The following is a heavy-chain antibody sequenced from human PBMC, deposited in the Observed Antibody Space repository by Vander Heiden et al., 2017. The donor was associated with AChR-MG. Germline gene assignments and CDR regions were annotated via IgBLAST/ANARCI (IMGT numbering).Heavy chain of an antibody. CDR1: GFTFSSYE. D-gene: IGHD4-17*01. V-gene: IGHV3-48*03. Sequence: EVQLVESGGGLVQPGGSLRLSCAASGFTFSSYEMNWVRQAPGKGLEWVSYISSSGSTIYYADSVKGRFTISRDNAKNSLYLQMNSLRAEDTAVYYCARVSDYGDPIDYWGQGTLVTVSS. CDR2: ISSSGSTI. CDR3: ARVSDYGDPIDY. J-gene: IGHJ4*02.